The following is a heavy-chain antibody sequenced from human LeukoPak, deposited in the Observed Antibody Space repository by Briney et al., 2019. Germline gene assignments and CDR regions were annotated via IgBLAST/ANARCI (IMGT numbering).Heavy chain of an antibody. CDR2: INHSGST. CDR1: GGSFSGYY. V-gene: IGHV4-34*01. J-gene: IGHJ4*02. D-gene: IGHD2-2*01. Sequence: SETLSLTCAVYGGSFSGYYWSWIRQPPGKGLEWIGEINHSGSTNYNPSLKSRVTISVDTSKNQFSLKLSSVTAADTAVYYCARGPSGVVVPAALYYFDYWDQGTLVTVSS. CDR3: ARGPSGVVVPAALYYFDY.